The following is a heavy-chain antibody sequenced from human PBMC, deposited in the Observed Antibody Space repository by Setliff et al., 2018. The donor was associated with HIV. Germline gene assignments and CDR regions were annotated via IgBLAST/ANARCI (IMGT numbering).Heavy chain of an antibody. V-gene: IGHV3-21*06. J-gene: IGHJ2*01. CDR1: GFTFSSYS. D-gene: IGHD3-10*01. Sequence: GGSLRLSCAASGFTFSSYSMNWVRQAPGTGLEWVASISSGSVYIYYAESLQGRFTISRDNARNSLDLQMGSLTAEDTAIYYCARGRGFYGSGSYPDWYFDLWGRGTLVTVSS. CDR3: ARGRGFYGSGSYPDWYFDL. CDR2: ISSGSVYI.